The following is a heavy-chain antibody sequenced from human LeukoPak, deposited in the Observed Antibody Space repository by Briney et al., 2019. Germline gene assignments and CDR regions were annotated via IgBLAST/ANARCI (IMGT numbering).Heavy chain of an antibody. V-gene: IGHV4-34*01. CDR3: ARRRSIEYCSGGSCHLVGGLYYFDY. J-gene: IGHJ4*02. Sequence: PSETLSLTCAVYGGAFSGYCWSWVRQAPGNGLEWIGEINHSGSNNYNSSLKSGVIISVDTSKKQFCLKRSSVTAADTAVYYCARRRSIEYCSGGSCHLVGGLYYFDYWGQGTLVTVSS. CDR2: INHSGSN. CDR1: GGAFSGYC. D-gene: IGHD2-15*01.